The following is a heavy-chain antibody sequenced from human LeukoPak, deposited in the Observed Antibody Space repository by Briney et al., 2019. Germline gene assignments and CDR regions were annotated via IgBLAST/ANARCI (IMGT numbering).Heavy chain of an antibody. CDR2: IYTGGGT. D-gene: IGHD1-26*01. V-gene: IGHV3-66*01. CDR1: GFTVSSNY. CDR3: ARGYVGAITAFDI. J-gene: IGHJ3*02. Sequence: GSLRLSCSVSGFTVSSNYMGWVRQAPGEGLELVSVIYTGGGTYYADSVKGRFTISRDNSKNTLYLQINSLRAEDTALYYCARGYVGAITAFDIWGQGTMVTVSS.